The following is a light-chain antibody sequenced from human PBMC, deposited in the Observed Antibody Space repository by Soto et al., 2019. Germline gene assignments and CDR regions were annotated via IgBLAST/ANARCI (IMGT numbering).Light chain of an antibody. V-gene: IGLV1-40*01. Sequence: QSVLTQPPSVSGAPGQRVTISCTGSGSNIGAGSDVHWYQQLPGTAPKLLVYGNNNRPLGVPDRFSGSKSATSASLAITGLQAEDEADYYCQSYDISLSGWVFGTGTKLTVL. CDR2: GNN. CDR1: GSNIGAGSD. CDR3: QSYDISLSGWV. J-gene: IGLJ1*01.